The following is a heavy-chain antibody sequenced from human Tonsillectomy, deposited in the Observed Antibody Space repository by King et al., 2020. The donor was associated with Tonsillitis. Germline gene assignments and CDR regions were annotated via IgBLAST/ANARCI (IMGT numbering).Heavy chain of an antibody. J-gene: IGHJ4*02. CDR2: INSDGSSA. D-gene: IGHD2-21*01. CDR1: GFTFSSYW. V-gene: IGHV3-74*01. Sequence: VQLVESGGGLVQPGGSLRLSCAASGFTFSSYWMHWVRQAPGKGLVWVSGINSDGSSASYADSVKGRFTISRDNAKNTLYLQMNSLRAEDTAVHYCARCGDSRLYYFDSWGQGTLVTVSS. CDR3: ARCGDSRLYYFDS.